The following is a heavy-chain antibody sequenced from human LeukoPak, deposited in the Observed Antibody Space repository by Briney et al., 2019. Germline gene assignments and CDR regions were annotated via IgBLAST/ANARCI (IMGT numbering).Heavy chain of an antibody. CDR1: GFTFSSYA. CDR3: ARIGGERRSFNY. J-gene: IGHJ4*02. D-gene: IGHD3-16*01. CDR2: ISGSGGST. V-gene: IGHV3-23*01. Sequence: GGSLRLSCAASGFTFSSYAMSWVRQAPGKGLEWVSAISGSGGSTYYADSVKGRFTISRDNSKNTLYLQMNSLRAEDTAVYYCARIGGERRSFNYWGQGTLVTVSS.